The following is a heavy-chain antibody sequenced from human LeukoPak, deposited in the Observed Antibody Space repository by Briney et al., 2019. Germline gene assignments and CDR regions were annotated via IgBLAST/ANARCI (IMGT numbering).Heavy chain of an antibody. CDR3: SGSWYSSSWYHAFDV. J-gene: IGHJ3*01. V-gene: IGHV4-59*01. CDR2: IYYSGSS. CDR1: GGSLSSYY. Sequence: PSETLSVTCTVSGGSLSSYYWRWLRQPPGKGLEWIGLIYYSGSSNYNPPLLSGVTILVDKSKNQLLLMLGSVQPADTAVCCFSGSWYSSSWYHAFDVWGQGRIVTVSS. D-gene: IGHD6-13*01.